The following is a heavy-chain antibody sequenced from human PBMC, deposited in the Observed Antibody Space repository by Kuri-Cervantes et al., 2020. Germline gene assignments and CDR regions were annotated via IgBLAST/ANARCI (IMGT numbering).Heavy chain of an antibody. Sequence: SETLSLTCTVSGGSISSYYWSWIRQPPGKGLEWIGYIYYSGSTNYNPSLKSRVTISVDTSKSQFSLKLSSVTAADTAVYYCARARSRDFFGAFLDYWGQGTLVTVSS. CDR2: IYYSGST. J-gene: IGHJ4*02. V-gene: IGHV4-59*12. CDR1: GGSISSYY. CDR3: ARARSRDFFGAFLDY. D-gene: IGHD3-3*01.